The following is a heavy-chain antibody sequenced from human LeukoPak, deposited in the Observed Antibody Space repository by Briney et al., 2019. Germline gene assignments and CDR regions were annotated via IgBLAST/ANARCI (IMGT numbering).Heavy chain of an antibody. Sequence: ASVKVSCKASGYAFTGYYMHWVRQAPGQGLEWMGWINPNSGGTNFALKFQGRVTMTRDTSTSTAYMELSRLRSDDTAVYYCARGGYYGSGSFPDYWGQGTLVSVSS. CDR1: GYAFTGYY. CDR2: INPNSGGT. D-gene: IGHD3-10*01. J-gene: IGHJ4*02. CDR3: ARGGYYGSGSFPDY. V-gene: IGHV1-2*02.